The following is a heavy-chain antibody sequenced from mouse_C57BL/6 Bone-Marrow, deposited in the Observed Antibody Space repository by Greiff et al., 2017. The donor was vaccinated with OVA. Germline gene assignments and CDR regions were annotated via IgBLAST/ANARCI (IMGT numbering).Heavy chain of an antibody. Sequence: FHLQQSGPELVKPGASVKISCKASGYSFTDSNMNWVKQSHGKSLAWIGVINPNYGTTSYNQQFKGKATLTADQSSSTAYMQLNSLTSDDSAVYYCARSIYYDYETFAYWGQGTLVTVSA. CDR1: GYSFTDSN. CDR2: INPNYGTT. D-gene: IGHD2-4*01. V-gene: IGHV1-39*01. CDR3: ARSIYYDYETFAY. J-gene: IGHJ3*01.